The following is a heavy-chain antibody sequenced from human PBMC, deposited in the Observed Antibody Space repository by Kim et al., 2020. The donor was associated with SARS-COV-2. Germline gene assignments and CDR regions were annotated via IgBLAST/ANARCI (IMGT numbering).Heavy chain of an antibody. Sequence: GGSLRLSCAASGFTFSSYAMHWVRQAPGKGLEWVAVISYDGSNKYYADSVKGRFTISRDNSKNTLYLQMNSLRAEDTAVYYCARDFSRGIAVAGTGYWGQGTLVTVSS. CDR2: ISYDGSNK. V-gene: IGHV3-30*04. D-gene: IGHD6-19*01. J-gene: IGHJ4*02. CDR3: ARDFSRGIAVAGTGY. CDR1: GFTFSSYA.